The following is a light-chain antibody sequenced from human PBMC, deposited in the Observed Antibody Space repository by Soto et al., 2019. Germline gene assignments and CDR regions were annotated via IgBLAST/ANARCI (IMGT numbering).Light chain of an antibody. V-gene: IGKV3-15*01. CDR1: QTLYNN. CDR2: GAS. Sequence: EIVMTQSPATLSVSPGERATLSCRASQTLYNNLAWYQQKLGQAPRLLIYGASARATDIPARISGSGSGTEFTLNISGLTSEGFAIYDCQQYSDWPLTCGGGTKVESK. J-gene: IGKJ4*01. CDR3: QQYSDWPLT.